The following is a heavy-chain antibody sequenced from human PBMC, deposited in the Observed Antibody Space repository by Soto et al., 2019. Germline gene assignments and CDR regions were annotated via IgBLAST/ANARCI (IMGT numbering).Heavy chain of an antibody. Sequence: PGESLKISCKGSGYSFTSYWIGWVCQMPGKGLERMGIIYPGDSDTRYSPSFQGQVTISADKSISTAYLQWSSLNASDTAMYYLATGPSCLYSYHCAGMNLGGKGPRFTV. CDR3: ATGPSCLYSYHCAGMNL. CDR1: GYSFTSYW. CDR2: IYPGDSDT. J-gene: IGHJ6*04. V-gene: IGHV5-51*01. D-gene: IGHD2-8*02.